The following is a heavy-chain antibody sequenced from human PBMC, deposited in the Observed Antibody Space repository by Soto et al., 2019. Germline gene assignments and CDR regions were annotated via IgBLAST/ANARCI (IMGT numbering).Heavy chain of an antibody. V-gene: IGHV4-30-4*01. CDR2: IYYSGTT. CDR1: GGSISSGDYY. CDR3: ATVPYEALVVDH. D-gene: IGHD2-15*01. J-gene: IGHJ4*02. Sequence: SETLSLTCTVSGGSISSGDYYWSWIRQPPGKGLEWIGYIYYSGTTYYNPSLKSRVTMSIDTSTNHFSLKLSSVTAADTAVYYCATVPYEALVVDHWGQGTLVTVSS.